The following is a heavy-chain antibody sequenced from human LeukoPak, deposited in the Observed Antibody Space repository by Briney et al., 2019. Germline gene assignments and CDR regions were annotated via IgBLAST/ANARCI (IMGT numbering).Heavy chain of an antibody. V-gene: IGHV1-3*01. D-gene: IGHD3-10*01. Sequence: ASVKVSCKASGYTFTSYAMHWVRQAPGQRLEWMGWINAGNGNTKYSQKFQGRVTITRDTSASTAYMELSSLRSEDTAVYYCARGRRLLWFGEPNWFDPWGQGTLVTGSS. CDR2: INAGNGNT. CDR1: GYTFTSYA. J-gene: IGHJ5*02. CDR3: ARGRRLLWFGEPNWFDP.